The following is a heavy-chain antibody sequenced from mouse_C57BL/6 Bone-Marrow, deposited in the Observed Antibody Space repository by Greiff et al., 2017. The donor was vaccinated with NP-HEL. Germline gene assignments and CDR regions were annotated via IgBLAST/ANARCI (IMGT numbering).Heavy chain of an antibody. Sequence: QVQLQQSGPELVKPGASVKISCKASGYAFSSSWMNWVKQRPGKGLEWIGRIYPGDGDTNYNGKFKGKATLTADKSSSTAYMQLSSLTSEDSAVYFCASSPLYYGSSDYWGQGTTLTVSS. V-gene: IGHV1-82*01. CDR1: GYAFSSSW. CDR2: IYPGDGDT. CDR3: ASSPLYYGSSDY. D-gene: IGHD1-1*01. J-gene: IGHJ2*01.